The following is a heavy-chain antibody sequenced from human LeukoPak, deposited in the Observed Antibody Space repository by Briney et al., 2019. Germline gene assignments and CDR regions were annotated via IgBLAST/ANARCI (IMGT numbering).Heavy chain of an antibody. V-gene: IGHV3-74*01. CDR2: IGSDESST. Sequence: GGSLRLSCAASGFTFSNYWMHWVRQAPGKGLVWVSRIGSDESSTNYADSVKGRFTISRDNAKNMLYLQMNSLRVEDTAVYYCARGPIVGATTWFDPWGQGTLVTVSS. D-gene: IGHD1-26*01. CDR1: GFTFSNYW. CDR3: ARGPIVGATTWFDP. J-gene: IGHJ5*02.